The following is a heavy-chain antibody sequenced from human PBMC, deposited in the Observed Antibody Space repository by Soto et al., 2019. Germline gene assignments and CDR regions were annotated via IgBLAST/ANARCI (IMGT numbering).Heavy chain of an antibody. CDR2: ISGSGGST. J-gene: IGHJ1*01. Sequence: KVLEWVSAISGSGGSTYYADSVKGRLTISRDNSKNTLYLQMNSLRAEDTAVYYCAKDGGVYSGSYYGYSQHWGQGTLDPVSS. CDR3: AKDGGVYSGSYYGYSQH. V-gene: IGHV3-23*01. D-gene: IGHD1-26*01.